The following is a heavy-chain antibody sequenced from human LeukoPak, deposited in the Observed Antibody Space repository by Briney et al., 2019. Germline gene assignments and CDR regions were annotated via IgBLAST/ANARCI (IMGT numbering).Heavy chain of an antibody. CDR2: IIPIFGTA. CDR1: GGTFNSYA. CDR3: AREPATVVTDNWFDP. J-gene: IGHJ5*02. Sequence: SVKVSCKASGGTFNSYAISWVRQAPGQGLEWMGGIIPIFGTANYAQKFQGRVTITTDESTRTAYMELSSLRSEDTAVYYCAREPATVVTDNWFDPWGQGTLVTVSS. V-gene: IGHV1-69*05. D-gene: IGHD4-23*01.